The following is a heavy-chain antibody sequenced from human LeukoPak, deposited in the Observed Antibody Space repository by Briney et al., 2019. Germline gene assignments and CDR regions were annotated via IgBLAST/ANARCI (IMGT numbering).Heavy chain of an antibody. Sequence: GGSLRLSCAASAFTVSRNYMSWVRQAPGKGLEWVSVIYSGGSTYYADSVTGRFTISRDNSKNTLYLQMNSLRAEDAAVYYCARDTGSMAARYFDFWGQGALVTVSS. V-gene: IGHV3-53*01. CDR3: ARDTGSMAARYFDF. CDR2: IYSGGST. J-gene: IGHJ4*02. D-gene: IGHD2-8*02. CDR1: AFTVSRNY.